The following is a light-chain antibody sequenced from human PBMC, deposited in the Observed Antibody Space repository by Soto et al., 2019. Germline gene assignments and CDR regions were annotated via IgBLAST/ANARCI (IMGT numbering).Light chain of an antibody. CDR2: DVS. V-gene: IGLV2-14*01. CDR1: SSDVGGYNY. Sequence: QSALTQPASVSGSPGQSITISCTGTSSDVGGYNYVSWYQQHPGKAPKLMIYDVSNRPSGVSNRFSGSKSDNTASLTISGLQPEDEADYYCSSYTTSNTRQIVFGTGTKVTVL. J-gene: IGLJ1*01. CDR3: SSYTTSNTRQIV.